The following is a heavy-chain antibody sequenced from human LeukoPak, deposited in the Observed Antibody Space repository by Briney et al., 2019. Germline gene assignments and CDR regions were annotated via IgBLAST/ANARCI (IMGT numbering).Heavy chain of an antibody. D-gene: IGHD3-10*01. V-gene: IGHV3-53*01. CDR3: ARDPPYYYGSGSYSNYGMDV. CDR1: GFTFSSYA. CDR2: IYSGGST. J-gene: IGHJ6*02. Sequence: GGSLRLSCAASGFTFSSYAMSWVRQAPGKGLEWVSVIYSGGSTYYADSVKGRFTISRDNSKNTLYLQMNSLRAEDTAVYYCARDPPYYYGSGSYSNYGMDVWGQGTTVTVSS.